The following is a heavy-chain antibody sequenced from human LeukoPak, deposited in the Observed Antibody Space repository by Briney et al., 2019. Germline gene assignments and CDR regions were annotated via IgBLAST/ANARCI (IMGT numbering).Heavy chain of an antibody. Sequence: GGSLRLSCAASGFTFSSYSMNWVRQAPGKGLEWVSSISSSSSYIYYADSVKGRFTVSRDNAKNSLYLQMNSLRAEDTAVYYCARANDNYYYYYMDVWGKGTTVTVSS. CDR3: ARANDNYYYYYMDV. D-gene: IGHD3-22*01. J-gene: IGHJ6*03. CDR1: GFTFSSYS. CDR2: ISSSSSYI. V-gene: IGHV3-21*01.